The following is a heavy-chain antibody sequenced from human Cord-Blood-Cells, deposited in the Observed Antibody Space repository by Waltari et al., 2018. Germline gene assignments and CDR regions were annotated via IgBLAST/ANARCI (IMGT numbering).Heavy chain of an antibody. CDR2: IYYSGST. J-gene: IGHJ3*02. D-gene: IGHD3-3*01. CDR3: ARGPQDYDFWSGYYDAFDI. Sequence: QVQLQESGPGLVKPSETLSLTCTVPGGSISSYYWRWIRQPPGKGLEWIGYIYYSGSTNYNPSLKSRVTISVDTSKNQFSLKLSSVTAADTAVYYCARGPQDYDFWSGYYDAFDIWGQGTMVTVSS. CDR1: GGSISSYY. V-gene: IGHV4-59*01.